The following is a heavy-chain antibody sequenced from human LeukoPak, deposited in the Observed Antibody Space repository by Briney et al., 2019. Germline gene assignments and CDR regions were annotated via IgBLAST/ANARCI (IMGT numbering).Heavy chain of an antibody. D-gene: IGHD3-3*01. V-gene: IGHV4-39*01. Sequence: PPETLSLTCTVSGGSISNSNYYWAWIRQPPGKGLEWIGSMYYSGSTYYNPSLKSRVTISVDTSKNQFSLKLSSVTAADTAVYYCATRRDFWSGFGGPLELFDSWGQGTLVTVSS. J-gene: IGHJ5*01. CDR1: GGSISNSNYY. CDR2: MYYSGST. CDR3: ATRRDFWSGFGGPLELFDS.